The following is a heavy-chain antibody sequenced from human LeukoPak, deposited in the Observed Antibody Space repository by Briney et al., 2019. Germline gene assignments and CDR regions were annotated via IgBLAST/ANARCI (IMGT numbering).Heavy chain of an antibody. CDR2: ISYDGSNK. J-gene: IGHJ4*02. D-gene: IGHD2-2*02. CDR1: GFTFSSYA. V-gene: IGHV3-30-3*01. CDR3: AKGGGEFVVVPAAIDY. Sequence: GGSLRLSCAASGFTFSSYAMHWVRQAPGKGLEWVAVISYDGSNKYYADSVKGRFTISRDNSKNTLYLQMNSLRAEDTAVYYCAKGGGEFVVVPAAIDYWGQGTLVTVSS.